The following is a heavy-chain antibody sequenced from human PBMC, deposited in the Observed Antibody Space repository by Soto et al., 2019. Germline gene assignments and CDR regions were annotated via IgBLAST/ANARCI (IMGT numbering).Heavy chain of an antibody. CDR2: INPKSDDT. CDR1: GYPFSDNQ. CDR3: ARKHSLDYIRWGLDP. D-gene: IGHD4-4*01. V-gene: IGHV1-2*02. J-gene: IGHJ5*02. Sequence: ASVKVSCKASGYPFSDNQIHWLRRAPGQGLEWMGRINPKSDDTNYAQKFQGRVTMTRDTSIDTAYLELTGLTSDNTATYYCARKHSLDYIRWGLDPWGQGTLVTVSS.